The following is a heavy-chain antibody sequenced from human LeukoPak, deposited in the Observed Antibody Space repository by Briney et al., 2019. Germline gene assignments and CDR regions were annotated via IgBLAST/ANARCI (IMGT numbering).Heavy chain of an antibody. CDR2: IYPGDSDT. J-gene: IGHJ4*02. D-gene: IGHD2-2*01. Sequence: PGESLKISCKGSGYSFTSYWIGWVRQMPGKGLEWMGIIYPGDSDTRYSPSFRGQVTISADKSISTAYLQWSSLKASDTAMYYCARYLIGYCSSTSCLTYYFDYWGQGTLVTVSS. CDR1: GYSFTSYW. V-gene: IGHV5-51*01. CDR3: ARYLIGYCSSTSCLTYYFDY.